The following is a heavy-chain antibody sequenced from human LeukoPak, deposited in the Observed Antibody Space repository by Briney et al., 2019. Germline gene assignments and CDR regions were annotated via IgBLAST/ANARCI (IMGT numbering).Heavy chain of an antibody. D-gene: IGHD3-22*01. CDR1: GFTFSTYS. J-gene: IGHJ4*02. Sequence: TGGSLRLSCAASGFTFSTYSMSWVRQAPGKGLEWVSAISGSGGSTYYADSVKGRFTISRDNSKNTLYLQMNSLRAEDTAVYYCAKAAYDSSGYYSYWGQGTLVTVSS. CDR2: ISGSGGST. CDR3: AKAAYDSSGYYSY. V-gene: IGHV3-23*01.